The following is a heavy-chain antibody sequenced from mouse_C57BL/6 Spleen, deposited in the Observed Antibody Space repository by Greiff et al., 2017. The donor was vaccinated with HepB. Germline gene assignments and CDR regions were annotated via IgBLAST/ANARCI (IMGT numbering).Heavy chain of an antibody. CDR3: ARDQGWLLPWYFDV. CDR1: GYSITSGYY. CDR2: ISYDGSN. D-gene: IGHD2-3*01. V-gene: IGHV3-6*01. Sequence: EVKLMESGPGLVKPSQSLSLTCSVTGYSITSGYYWNWIRQFPGNQLEWMGYISYDGSNNYNPSLKNRISITRDTSKNQFFLKLNSVTTEDTATYYCARDQGWLLPWYFDVWGTGTTVTVSS. J-gene: IGHJ1*03.